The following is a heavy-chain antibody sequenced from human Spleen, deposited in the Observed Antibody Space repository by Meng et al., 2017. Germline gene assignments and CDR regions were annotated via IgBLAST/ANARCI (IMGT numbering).Heavy chain of an antibody. Sequence: ASVKVSCKASGYSFTAYYIHWVRQAPGQGLEWMGRINPNSGDTNYEQKFQGRVTMTRDTSISTAYMELSRLRSDDTAVYYCARVFGPNYYDSSGYEDYWGQGTLVTVSS. D-gene: IGHD3-22*01. CDR2: INPNSGDT. V-gene: IGHV1-2*06. CDR3: ARVFGPNYYDSSGYEDY. CDR1: GYSFTAYY. J-gene: IGHJ4*02.